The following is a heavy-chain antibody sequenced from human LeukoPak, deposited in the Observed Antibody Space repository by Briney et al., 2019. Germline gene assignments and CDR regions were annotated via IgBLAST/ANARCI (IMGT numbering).Heavy chain of an antibody. CDR3: GRWGAVAGLDL. J-gene: IGHJ5*02. D-gene: IGHD6-13*01. CDR2: IEPAGSAT. V-gene: IGHV3-7*01. CDR1: GFSYSGYW. Sequence: GGSLRLSCIVSGFSYSGYWMGWVRQPPGEGLEWVANIEPAGSATYYADSVKGRFTIPRDNAKSSLSLQMSSLRVEDTAIYYCGRWGAVAGLDLWGQGTLVTVSS.